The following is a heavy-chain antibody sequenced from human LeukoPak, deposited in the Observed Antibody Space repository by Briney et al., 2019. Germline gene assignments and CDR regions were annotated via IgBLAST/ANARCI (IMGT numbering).Heavy chain of an antibody. CDR1: GFTSSSYA. CDR2: ISYDGSNK. CDR3: ARDFSGSYFYTQYYFDY. Sequence: QPGGSLRLSCAASGFTSSSYAMHWVRQAPGKGLEWVAVISYDGSNKYYADSVKGRFTISRDNSKNTLYLQMNSLRAEDTAVYYCARDFSGSYFYTQYYFDYWGQGTLVTVSS. V-gene: IGHV3-30*04. J-gene: IGHJ4*02. D-gene: IGHD3-10*01.